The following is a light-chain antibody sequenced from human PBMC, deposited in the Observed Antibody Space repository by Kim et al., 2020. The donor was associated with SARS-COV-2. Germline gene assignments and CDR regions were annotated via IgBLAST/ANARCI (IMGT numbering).Light chain of an antibody. J-gene: IGKJ4*01. CDR1: QSISSN. Sequence: EIVMTQSPGTLSVSPGERATLSCRAGQSISSNLAWYQQKPGQAPRLLIFGASTRATGIPARFSGSGSGTEFTLTITSLQSEDFAVYYCQQYNSWPLTFGRGTKVDIK. V-gene: IGKV3-15*01. CDR2: GAS. CDR3: QQYNSWPLT.